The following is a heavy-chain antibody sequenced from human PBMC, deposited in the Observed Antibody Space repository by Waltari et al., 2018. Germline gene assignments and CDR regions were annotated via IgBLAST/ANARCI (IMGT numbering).Heavy chain of an antibody. J-gene: IGHJ6*02. V-gene: IGHV4-39*07. Sequence: QLQLQESGPGLVKPSETLSLPCTVSGGSISSSSYYWGWIRQPPGKGLEWIGSIYYSGSTYYNPSLKSRVTISVDTSKNQFSLKLSSVTAADTAVYYCARDEADYYDSSGMGYYYYYGMDVWGQGTTVTVSS. CDR3: ARDEADYYDSSGMGYYYYYGMDV. CDR1: GGSISSSSYY. CDR2: IYYSGST. D-gene: IGHD3-22*01.